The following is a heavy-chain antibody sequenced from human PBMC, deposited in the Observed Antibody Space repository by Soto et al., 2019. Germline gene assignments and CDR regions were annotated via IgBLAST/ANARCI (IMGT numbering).Heavy chain of an antibody. V-gene: IGHV1-69*06. CDR2: IIPIFGTA. CDR3: AGGGGLGCGGGYYYYYGMDV. D-gene: IGHD5-12*01. J-gene: IGHJ6*02. CDR1: GGTFSSYA. Sequence: GASVKVSCKASGGTFSSYAISWVRQAPGQGLEWMGGIIPIFGTANYAQKFQGRVTITADKSTSTAYMELSSLRSEDTAVYYCAGGGGLGCGGGYYYYYGMDVWGQGTTVTVSS.